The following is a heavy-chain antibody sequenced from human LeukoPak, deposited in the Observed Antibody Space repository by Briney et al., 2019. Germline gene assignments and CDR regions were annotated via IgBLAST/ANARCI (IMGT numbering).Heavy chain of an antibody. V-gene: IGHV4-34*01. CDR1: GGSFSDYN. Sequence: RTSETLSLTCAVYGGSFSDYNWTWIRQPPGKGLAWIGEIGHNGTTNYNPSLKGRVTISLDTSKNQFSLKLTSVTAADTAVYYCARPSGGTPFKRFDYWGEGTLVTVSS. CDR3: ARPSGGTPFKRFDY. J-gene: IGHJ4*02. CDR2: IGHNGTT. D-gene: IGHD1-14*01.